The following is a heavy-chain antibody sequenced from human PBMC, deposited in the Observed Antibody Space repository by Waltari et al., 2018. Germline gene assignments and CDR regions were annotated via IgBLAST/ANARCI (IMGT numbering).Heavy chain of an antibody. J-gene: IGHJ4*02. CDR3: ASGYSSSSLDY. V-gene: IGHV3-21*01. D-gene: IGHD6-6*01. CDR1: GFTFSIYN. Sequence: EVQLVESGGGLVKPGGSLRLSCAASGFTFSIYNMNWVRQAPGQGLEWVFSISPSSTYIYYADSMKGRFTISRDNAKNSLYLQMNSLRAEDTAVYYCASGYSSSSLDYWGQGTLVTVSS. CDR2: ISPSSTYI.